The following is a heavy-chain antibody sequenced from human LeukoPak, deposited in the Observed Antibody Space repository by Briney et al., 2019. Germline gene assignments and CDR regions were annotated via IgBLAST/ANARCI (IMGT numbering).Heavy chain of an antibody. J-gene: IGHJ4*02. D-gene: IGHD4-23*01. CDR3: VGDPDYGGYSRFDY. CDR2: IKGDGSST. Sequence: EAGGSLRLSCAASGFTFSSYWMHWVRQAPGKGLVWVSRIKGDGSSTSYADSVKGRFTISRDNDKNTLYLQMNSLRGEDTAVYYCVGDPDYGGYSRFDYWGQGTLVTVSS. V-gene: IGHV3-74*01. CDR1: GFTFSSYW.